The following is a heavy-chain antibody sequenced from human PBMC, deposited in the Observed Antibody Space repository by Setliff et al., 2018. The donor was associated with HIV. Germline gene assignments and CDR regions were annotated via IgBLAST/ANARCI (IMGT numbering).Heavy chain of an antibody. CDR3: ARDSNIWYLNGDDWFDP. D-gene: IGHD6-13*01. Sequence: KASETLSLTCTVSGGSISNYYWSWIRQPAEKGLEWIGRIYSSGRTNYNPSLKSRVTMSLDTSKNQFSLKLSSVTAADTAFYYCARDSNIWYLNGDDWFDPWGQGTLVTVSS. CDR1: GGSISNYY. J-gene: IGHJ5*02. V-gene: IGHV4-4*07. CDR2: IYSSGRT.